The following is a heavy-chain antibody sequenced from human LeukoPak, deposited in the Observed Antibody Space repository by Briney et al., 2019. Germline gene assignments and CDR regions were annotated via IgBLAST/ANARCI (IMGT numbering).Heavy chain of an antibody. CDR3: ARELGYWFDP. V-gene: IGHV1-69*05. D-gene: IGHD3-10*01. CDR1: GGTFSSYA. CDR2: IIPIFGTA. Sequence: SVKVSCKASGGTFSSYAISWVRQVPGQGLEWMGRIIPIFGTANYAQKFQGRVTITTDESTSTAYMELSSLRSEDTAVYYCARELGYWFDPWGQGTLVTVSS. J-gene: IGHJ5*02.